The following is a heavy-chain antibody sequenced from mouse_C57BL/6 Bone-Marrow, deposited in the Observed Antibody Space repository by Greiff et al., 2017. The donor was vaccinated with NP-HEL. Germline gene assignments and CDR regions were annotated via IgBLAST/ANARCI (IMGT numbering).Heavy chain of an antibody. CDR3: ARERNYYGSSRAY. D-gene: IGHD1-1*01. V-gene: IGHV3-6*01. CDR1: GYSITSGYY. Sequence: EVQLVESGPGLVKPSQSLSLTCSVTGYSITSGYYWNWIRQFPGNKLEWMGYISYDGSNNYNPSLKNRISITRDTSKNQFFLKLNSVTTEDTATYYCARERNYYGSSRAYWGQGTLVTVSA. CDR2: ISYDGSN. J-gene: IGHJ3*01.